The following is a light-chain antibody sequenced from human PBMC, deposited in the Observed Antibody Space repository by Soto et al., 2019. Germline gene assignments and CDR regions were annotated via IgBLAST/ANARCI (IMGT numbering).Light chain of an antibody. CDR2: AVS. CDR1: QRITSKY. V-gene: IGKV3-20*01. Sequence: ELVLTQSPGTLSLSTGERATLSCRARQRITSKYLAWYQHKPGQAPRLLVYAVSGRPNGIPDRFSGSGSVTDFPLCISRLEPEELSMYYCQKYGRSPYPFGQGTPLEIQ. CDR3: QKYGRSPYP. J-gene: IGKJ2*01.